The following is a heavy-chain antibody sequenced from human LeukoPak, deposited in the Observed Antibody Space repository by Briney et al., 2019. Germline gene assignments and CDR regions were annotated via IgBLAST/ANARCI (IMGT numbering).Heavy chain of an antibody. V-gene: IGHV1-69*05. Sequence: ASVKVSCKASGGTFSSYAISWVRQAPGHGLEWMGGIIPIFGTANYAQKFQGRVTITTDESTSTAYLELSSLRSEDTAVYYCASPAHYYDSSGYFSYWGQGTLVTVSS. J-gene: IGHJ4*02. CDR3: ASPAHYYDSSGYFSY. CDR2: IIPIFGTA. CDR1: GGTFSSYA. D-gene: IGHD3-22*01.